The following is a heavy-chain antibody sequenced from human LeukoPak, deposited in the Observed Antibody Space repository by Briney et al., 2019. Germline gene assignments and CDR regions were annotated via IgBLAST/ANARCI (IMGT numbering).Heavy chain of an antibody. D-gene: IGHD4-17*01. CDR3: ARGTTVSTQPFDY. CDR2: IYSGGTT. J-gene: IGHJ4*02. CDR1: GFTVNSNY. Sequence: PGGSLRLSCAASGFTVNSNYMSWVRQAPGKGLEWVSVIYSGGTTYYADSVKGRFTISRDNSKNTLYLQMNSLRAEDTAVYYCARGTTVSTQPFDYWGQGTLVTVSS. V-gene: IGHV3-66*01.